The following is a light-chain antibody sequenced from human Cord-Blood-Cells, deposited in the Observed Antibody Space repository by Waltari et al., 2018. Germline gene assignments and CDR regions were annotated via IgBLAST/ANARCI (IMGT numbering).Light chain of an antibody. CDR2: EVN. V-gene: IGLV2-23*02. CDR1: SSDVGSYNL. Sequence: QSALTQPASVSGSPGQSITISCTGTSSDVGSYNLVSWDHQHPGEAPKLMIYEVNKRPAGVSTRFSGSKSGNTASLTITGLQAEDEADYYCCSYAGSSTWVFGGGTKLTVL. J-gene: IGLJ3*02. CDR3: CSYAGSSTWV.